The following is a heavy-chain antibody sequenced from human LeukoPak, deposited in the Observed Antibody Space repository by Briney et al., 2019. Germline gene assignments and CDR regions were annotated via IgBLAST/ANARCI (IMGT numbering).Heavy chain of an antibody. D-gene: IGHD1-26*01. J-gene: IGHJ2*01. CDR1: GGSLSSTDYY. CDR3: AREVPWVWNFDL. CDR2: IHYSGNT. Sequence: SETLSLTCTVSGGSLSSTDYYWGWIRQSPGKGLEWIGNIHYSGNTYYNPSLKSRVSISVDTSKNQFSLKLRSVTAADTAVYYCAREVPWVWNFDLWGRGTLVTVSS. V-gene: IGHV4-39*02.